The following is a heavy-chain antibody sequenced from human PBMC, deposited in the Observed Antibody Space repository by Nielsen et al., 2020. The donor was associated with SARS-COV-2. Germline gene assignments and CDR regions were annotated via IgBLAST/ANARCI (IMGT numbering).Heavy chain of an antibody. D-gene: IGHD3-3*01. V-gene: IGHV3-23*01. CDR2: ISGSGGST. CDR1: GFTFSSYA. CDR3: ARDSENYDFWSGYYKTHGMDV. J-gene: IGHJ6*02. Sequence: GESLKISCAASGFTFSSYAMSWVRQAPGKGLEWVSAISGSGGSTYYADSVKGRFTISRDNSKNTLYLQMNSLRAEDTAVYYCARDSENYDFWSGYYKTHGMDVWGQGTTVTVSS.